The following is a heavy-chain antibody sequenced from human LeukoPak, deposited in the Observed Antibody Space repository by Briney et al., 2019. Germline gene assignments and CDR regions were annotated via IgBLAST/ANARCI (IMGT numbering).Heavy chain of an antibody. CDR1: GFTFSNYW. V-gene: IGHV3-74*01. CDR2: I. CDR3: ARGDDYSTFDY. J-gene: IGHJ4*02. Sequence: GGSLRLPCAASGFTFSNYWMHWVRQGPGKGLVWVSRIKGRFTISRDNDKNTVYLQMNSLRAEDTAVYYCARGDDYSTFDYSGQGTLVTVSS. D-gene: IGHD5-24*01.